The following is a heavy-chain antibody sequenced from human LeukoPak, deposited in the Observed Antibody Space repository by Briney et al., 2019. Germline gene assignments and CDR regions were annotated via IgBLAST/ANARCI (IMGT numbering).Heavy chain of an antibody. Sequence: PSGTLPLTCAVSGGSISSGGYSWSWIRQPPGKGLEWIGYIYHSGSTYNNPSLKSRVTISVDRSKNQFSLKLSSVTAADTAVYYCARGVPPDAFDIWGQGTMVTVSS. CDR1: GGSISSGGYS. J-gene: IGHJ3*02. CDR3: ARGVPPDAFDI. V-gene: IGHV4-30-2*01. CDR2: IYHSGST.